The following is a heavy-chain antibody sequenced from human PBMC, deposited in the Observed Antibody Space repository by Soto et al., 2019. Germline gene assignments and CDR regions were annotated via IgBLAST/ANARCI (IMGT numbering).Heavy chain of an antibody. CDR2: IYYSGST. CDR1: GGSISSSSYY. J-gene: IGHJ5*02. Sequence: TSETLSLTCTVSGGSISSSSYYWGWIRQPPGKGLEWIGGIYYSGSTYYNPSLKSRVTISVDTSKNQFSLKLNSVTAADTAVYYCARSVFPWGQGTLVTVSS. V-gene: IGHV4-39*07. CDR3: ARSVFP.